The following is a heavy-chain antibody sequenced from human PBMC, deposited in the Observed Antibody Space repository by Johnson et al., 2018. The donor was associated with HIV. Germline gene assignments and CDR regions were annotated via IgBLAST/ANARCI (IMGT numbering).Heavy chain of an antibody. Sequence: VQLVESGGGLVQSGGSLRLSCGASGFSVSNNYMNWVRQAPGKGLEWVSVLYSGGNKYYADSVRGRFTISRDNSKNTLYLQMSSLKVEDTAMYYCARDGESQQLPLGDAFDVWGQGTMVIVSS. D-gene: IGHD6-13*01. J-gene: IGHJ3*01. CDR2: LYSGGNK. CDR3: ARDGESQQLPLGDAFDV. CDR1: GFSVSNNY. V-gene: IGHV3-66*01.